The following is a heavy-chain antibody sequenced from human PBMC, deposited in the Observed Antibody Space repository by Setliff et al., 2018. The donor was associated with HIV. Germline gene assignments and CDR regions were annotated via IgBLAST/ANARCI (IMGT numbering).Heavy chain of an antibody. D-gene: IGHD6-13*01. CDR1: GGSITSSSNY. CDR3: ASPASDSSTVNGADY. CDR2: IYYSGST. J-gene: IGHJ4*02. Sequence: SETLSLTCTVSGGSITSSSNYWGWIRQPPGKGLEWIGSIYYSGSTYYNPSLKSRVTISVDTSKNQFALKLSSVTAADTAVYYCASPASDSSTVNGADYWGQGTLVTVSS. V-gene: IGHV4-39*01.